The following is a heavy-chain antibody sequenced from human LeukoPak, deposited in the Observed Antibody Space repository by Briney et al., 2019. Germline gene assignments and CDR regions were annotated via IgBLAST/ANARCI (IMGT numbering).Heavy chain of an antibody. CDR2: IYYSGST. V-gene: IGHV4-31*03. J-gene: IGHJ4*02. CDR1: GGSISSGCYY. Sequence: SETLSLTCTVSGGSISSGCYYWSWIRQHPGKGLEWIGYIYYSGSTYYNPSLKSRVTISVDTSKNQFSLKLSSVTAADTAVYYCARAHRDPEFFFDYWGQGTLVTVSS. CDR3: ARAHRDPEFFFDY. D-gene: IGHD3-10*01.